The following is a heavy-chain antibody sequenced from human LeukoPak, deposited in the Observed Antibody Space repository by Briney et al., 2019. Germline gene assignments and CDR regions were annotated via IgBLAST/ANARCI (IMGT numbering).Heavy chain of an antibody. Sequence: PGGSLRLSCAASGFTFSSYEMNWVRQAPGKGLEWVSYISSSGSTIYYADSVKGRFTISRDNAKNSLYLQMNSLRAEDTAVYYCAREGGDILTGYGLDYWGQGTLVTISS. CDR1: GFTFSSYE. D-gene: IGHD3-9*01. J-gene: IGHJ4*02. CDR3: AREGGDILTGYGLDY. V-gene: IGHV3-48*03. CDR2: ISSSGSTI.